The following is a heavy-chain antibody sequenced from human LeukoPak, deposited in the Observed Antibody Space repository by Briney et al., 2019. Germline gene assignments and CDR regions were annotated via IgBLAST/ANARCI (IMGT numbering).Heavy chain of an antibody. CDR3: ARNYGSGRGYYYGMDV. V-gene: IGHV3-21*01. J-gene: IGHJ6*04. Sequence: GGSLRLSCAASGFTVSSNYMSWVRQAPGKGLEWVSSISSSSSYIYYADSVKGRFTISRDNAKNSLYLQMNSLRAEDTAVYYCARNYGSGRGYYYGMDVWGKGTTVTVSS. CDR1: GFTVSSNY. D-gene: IGHD3-10*01. CDR2: ISSSSSYI.